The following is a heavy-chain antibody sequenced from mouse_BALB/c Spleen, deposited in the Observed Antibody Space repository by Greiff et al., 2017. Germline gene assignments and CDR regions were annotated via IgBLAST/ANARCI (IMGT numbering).Heavy chain of an antibody. J-gene: IGHJ3*01. CDR2: ILPGSGST. D-gene: IGHD2-14*01. CDR1: GYTFSSYW. Sequence: QVQLKQSGAELMKPGASVKISCKATGYTFSSYWIEWVKQRPGHGLEWIGEILPGSGSTNYNEKFKGKATFTADTSSNTAYMQLSSLTSEDSAVYYCARGEAYYRYAFAYWGQGTLVTVSA. V-gene: IGHV1-9*01. CDR3: ARGEAYYRYAFAY.